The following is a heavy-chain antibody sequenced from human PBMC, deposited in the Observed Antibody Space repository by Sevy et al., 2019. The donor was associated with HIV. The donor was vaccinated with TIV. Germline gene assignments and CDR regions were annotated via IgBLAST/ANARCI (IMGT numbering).Heavy chain of an antibody. Sequence: GGSLRLSCAGSGFSFSSYAMSWVRQAPGKGLEWVSTISSGGSRYSADSVKGRFTISRDSSKNTRYLQMNSLRGEDTAVYYCARGQYSYGFLFDLWGQGTLVTVSS. V-gene: IGHV3-23*01. CDR1: GFSFSSYA. D-gene: IGHD5-18*01. CDR2: ISSGGSR. J-gene: IGHJ4*02. CDR3: ARGQYSYGFLFDL.